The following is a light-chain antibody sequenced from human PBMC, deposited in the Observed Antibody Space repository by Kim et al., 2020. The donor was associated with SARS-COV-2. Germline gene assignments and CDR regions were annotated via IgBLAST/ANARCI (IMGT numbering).Light chain of an antibody. CDR2: DNH. Sequence: GQMVTISCSGSTSNIGNYYVAWYQHLPGTAPRLLIYDNHERPSGIPDRFSGSKSGTTATLDITGLQTGDEADYYCGAWDTSLSIVVFGGGTQLTVL. J-gene: IGLJ2*01. CDR3: GAWDTSLSIVV. CDR1: TSNIGNYY. V-gene: IGLV1-51*01.